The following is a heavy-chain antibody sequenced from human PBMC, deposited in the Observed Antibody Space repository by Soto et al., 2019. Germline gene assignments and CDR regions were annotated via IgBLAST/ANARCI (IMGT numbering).Heavy chain of an antibody. CDR3: ADIGGYDSVGGAY. Sequence: PGGSLRLSCAASGFTFSSHSMNWVRQAPGKGLEWVSSIGDSPAYIYYAGSVKGRFTISRDNAKNSLYLQMNSLRAEDTAVYYCADIGGYDSVGGAYWGQGA. CDR1: GFTFSSHS. J-gene: IGHJ4*02. CDR2: IGDSPAYI. D-gene: IGHD3-16*01. V-gene: IGHV3-21*01.